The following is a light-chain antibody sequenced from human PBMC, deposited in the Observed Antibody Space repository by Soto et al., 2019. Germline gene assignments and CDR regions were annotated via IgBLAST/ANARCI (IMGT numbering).Light chain of an antibody. J-gene: IGKJ1*01. Sequence: DIQMTQSPSTLSASVGDRVTITCRASQSISSWLAWYQQKPGKAPKLLVYSVSTLDSGVPSRFSGSGSWTEFTLTISSLQPDDFATYYCQQFSSYSRTFGQGTKVDMK. CDR1: QSISSW. CDR3: QQFSSYSRT. V-gene: IGKV1-5*01. CDR2: SVS.